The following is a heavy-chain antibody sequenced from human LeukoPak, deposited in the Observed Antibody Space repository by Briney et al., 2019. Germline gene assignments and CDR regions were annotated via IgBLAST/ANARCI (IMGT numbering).Heavy chain of an antibody. Sequence: SQTLSLTCAISGDSVSSNSAAWNWIRQSPSRGLEWLGRTYYRSKCYNDYAVSVKSRITINPDTSKNQFSLQLNSVTPEDTAVYYCARAPTKNYYDSSGYYSASSPYYFDYWGQGTLVTVSS. CDR2: TYYRSKCYN. CDR3: ARAPTKNYYDSSGYYSASSPYYFDY. D-gene: IGHD3-22*01. CDR1: GDSVSSNSAA. V-gene: IGHV6-1*01. J-gene: IGHJ4*02.